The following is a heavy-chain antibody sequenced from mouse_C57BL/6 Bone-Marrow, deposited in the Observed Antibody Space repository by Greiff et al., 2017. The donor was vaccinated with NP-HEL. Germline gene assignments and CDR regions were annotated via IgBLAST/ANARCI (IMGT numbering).Heavy chain of an antibody. CDR3: ARGGTMITDFDV. D-gene: IGHD2-4*01. J-gene: IGHJ1*03. CDR1: GYSITSGYY. Sequence: EVQLVESGPGLVKPSQSLSLTCSVTGYSITSGYYWNWIRQFPGNKLEWMGYISYDGSNNYNPSLKNRISITRDTSKNQFFLKLNSVTTEDTATYYCARGGTMITDFDVWGTGTTVTVSS. CDR2: ISYDGSN. V-gene: IGHV3-6*01.